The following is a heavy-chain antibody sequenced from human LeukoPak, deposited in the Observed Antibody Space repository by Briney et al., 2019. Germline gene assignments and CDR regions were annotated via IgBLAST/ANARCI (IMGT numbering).Heavy chain of an antibody. CDR1: GFTFSSYA. Sequence: GGSLRLSCAASGFTFSSYAMRWVRQAPGKGLEWVSAISGSGGSTYYADSVKGRFTISRDNSKNTLYLQMNSLGAEDSAVYYCAKDRYYGDYLDYWGQGTLVTVSS. CDR2: ISGSGGST. V-gene: IGHV3-23*01. CDR3: AKDRYYGDYLDY. J-gene: IGHJ4*02. D-gene: IGHD4-17*01.